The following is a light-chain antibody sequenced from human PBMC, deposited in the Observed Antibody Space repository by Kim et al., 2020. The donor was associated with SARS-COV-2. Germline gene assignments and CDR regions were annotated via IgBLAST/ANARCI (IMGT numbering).Light chain of an antibody. CDR1: QSVDSW. CDR3: KQYETYWT. J-gene: IGKJ1*01. CDR2: QAS. Sequence: DIQMTQSPSTLSAFVGNRVTITCRASQSVDSWLAWCQQKPGEAPKLLIYQASKLASGVPSRFSGSGSGTDFTLTISNLQPDDSAIYYCKQYETYWTFGPGTKVDIK. V-gene: IGKV1-5*03.